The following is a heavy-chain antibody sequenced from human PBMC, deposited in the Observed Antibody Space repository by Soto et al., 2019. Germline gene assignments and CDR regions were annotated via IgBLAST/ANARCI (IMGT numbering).Heavy chain of an antibody. CDR2: ISIRGDK. CDR1: GFIFSDTY. J-gene: IGHJ3*02. Sequence: EVQLVESGGGLVQPGGSLRLSCTASGFIFSDTYVNWVRQAPGKGLGWFSVISIRGDKHYADSVRGRFSLSRDISDNTLHLQMNNLRVEDTAVYYCAREPRYCRGGSCSITGDAYDIWGQGTMVTVSS. D-gene: IGHD2-15*01. V-gene: IGHV3-66*01. CDR3: AREPRYCRGGSCSITGDAYDI.